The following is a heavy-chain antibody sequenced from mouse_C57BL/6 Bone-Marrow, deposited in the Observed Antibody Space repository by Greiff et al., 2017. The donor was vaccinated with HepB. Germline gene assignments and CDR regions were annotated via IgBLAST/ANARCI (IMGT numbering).Heavy chain of an antibody. CDR3: ASSVTLDY. Sequence: QVQLQQPGAELVMPGASVKLSCKASGYTFTSYWMHWVKQRPGQGLEWIGEIDPSDSYTNYNQKFKGKSTLTVDKSSSTAYMQLSSLTSEDSAVYYCASSVTLDYWGQGTTLTVSS. V-gene: IGHV1-69*01. CDR2: IDPSDSYT. D-gene: IGHD2-1*01. CDR1: GYTFTSYW. J-gene: IGHJ2*01.